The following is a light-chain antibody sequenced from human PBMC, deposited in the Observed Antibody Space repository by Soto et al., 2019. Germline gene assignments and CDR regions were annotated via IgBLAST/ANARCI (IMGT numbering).Light chain of an antibody. Sequence: RDRMQSPGTRSVYKGERATLSCRASLRLTSNLAWYQQKPGQAPRLLIYAASTRATGIPARFSGSESGTEFTLTISRLESEDVAIYYCQQYNNWPRTFGQGTKLDIK. CDR1: LRLTSN. CDR2: AAS. J-gene: IGKJ1*01. CDR3: QQYNNWPRT. V-gene: IGKV3-15*01.